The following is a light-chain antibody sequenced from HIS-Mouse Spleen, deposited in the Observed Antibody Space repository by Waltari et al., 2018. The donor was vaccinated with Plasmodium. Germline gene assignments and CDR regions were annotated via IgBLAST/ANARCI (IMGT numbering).Light chain of an antibody. V-gene: IGKV3-15*01. CDR3: QQYNNGSFT. CDR1: QCVSSH. J-gene: IGKJ3*01. CDR2: GAS. Sequence: EIVMTQSPATLSVSPGDRATLTCRASQCVSSHLAWYQQKPGQVPRLRIYGASNRATGSPARFSGSGSGTEFTLTISSLQSEDFAVYYCQQYNNGSFTFGPGTKVDIK.